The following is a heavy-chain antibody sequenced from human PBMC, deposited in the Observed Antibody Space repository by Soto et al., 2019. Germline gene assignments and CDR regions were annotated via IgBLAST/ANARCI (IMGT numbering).Heavy chain of an antibody. Sequence: EVQLLESGGGLVQPGESLRLSCAASGFTFSTYAMSWVRQAPGKGLEWVSAIGGDGGTTYYADSVKGRFTISRDNSKNTVFLQMNSLRAEDTAIYYCVKDRMDHNSVWDPFDIWGQGTMVTVSS. CDR2: IGGDGGTT. V-gene: IGHV3-23*01. CDR3: VKDRMDHNSVWDPFDI. CDR1: GFTFSTYA. J-gene: IGHJ3*02. D-gene: IGHD1-20*01.